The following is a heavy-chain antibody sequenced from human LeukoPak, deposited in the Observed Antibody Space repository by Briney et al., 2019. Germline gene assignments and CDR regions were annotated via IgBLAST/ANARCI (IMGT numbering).Heavy chain of an antibody. Sequence: GGSLRLSCAASGFTFSSYWVSWVRQAPGKGLEWVANIKQDGSEKYYVDSVKGRFTISRDNAKNSLYLQMNSLRAEDTAVYYCARVPRGSGYAYWGQGTLVTVSS. D-gene: IGHD3-22*01. J-gene: IGHJ4*02. CDR1: GFTFSSYW. CDR2: IKQDGSEK. V-gene: IGHV3-7*01. CDR3: ARVPRGSGYAY.